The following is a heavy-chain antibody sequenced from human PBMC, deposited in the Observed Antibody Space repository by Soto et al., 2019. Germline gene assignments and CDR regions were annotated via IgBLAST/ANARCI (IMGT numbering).Heavy chain of an antibody. CDR3: AREGYLDHSGFSIYAVDI. CDR1: GFTFSSHA. CDR2: ISYDGNNK. J-gene: IGHJ3*02. V-gene: IGHV3-30-3*01. D-gene: IGHD3-22*01. Sequence: QVQLVESGGGVVQPGTSLRLSCAGSGFTFSSHAMHWVRQAPGTGLEWVALISYDGNNKHHADSVKGRFTISRDNSKNTLYLQINSLTAEDTAVYYCAREGYLDHSGFSIYAVDIWGQGTMVTVSS.